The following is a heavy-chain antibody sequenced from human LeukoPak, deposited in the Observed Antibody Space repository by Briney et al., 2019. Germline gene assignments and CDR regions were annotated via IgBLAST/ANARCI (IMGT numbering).Heavy chain of an antibody. CDR2: ISWHSGSI. CDR3: AKDGYSYGLRDSGMDV. Sequence: PGRSLRLSCAASGFTFDDYAMHWVRQAPGKGLEWVSGISWHSGSIGYADSVKGRFTISRDNAKNSLYLQMNSLRAEDTALYYCAKDGYSYGLRDSGMDVXXQGTTVTVSS. D-gene: IGHD5-18*01. J-gene: IGHJ6*02. CDR1: GFTFDDYA. V-gene: IGHV3-9*01.